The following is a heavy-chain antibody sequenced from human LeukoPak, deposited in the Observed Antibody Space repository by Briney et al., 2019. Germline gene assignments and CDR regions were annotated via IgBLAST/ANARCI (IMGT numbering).Heavy chain of an antibody. CDR1: GGSISSGSYY. CDR2: IYTTGST. Sequence: TASQTLSLTCTVSGGSISSGSYYWTWIRQPAGKGLEWIGRIYTTGSTNYNPSLESRVTIPMDTSKNQFSLILSSVTAADTAVYYCARVNYSDSSGRPFDSWGQGTLVTVSS. D-gene: IGHD3-22*01. CDR3: ARVNYSDSSGRPFDS. V-gene: IGHV4-61*02. J-gene: IGHJ4*02.